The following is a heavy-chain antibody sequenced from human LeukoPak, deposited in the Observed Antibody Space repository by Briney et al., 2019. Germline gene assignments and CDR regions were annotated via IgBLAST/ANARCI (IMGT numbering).Heavy chain of an antibody. CDR1: GFTFYNYG. D-gene: IGHD2-21*01. CDR2: ISHDGSNI. V-gene: IGHV3-30*18. CDR3: AKDPYRVVVATGNYLDP. J-gene: IGHJ5*02. Sequence: GGSLRLSCAASGFTFYNYGMHWVRQAPGKGLEWVAVISHDGSNIHYGDSVKGRFTISRDNSKNTLYLQMNSLRVEDTAVYYCAKDPYRVVVATGNYLDPWGQGTLVTVSA.